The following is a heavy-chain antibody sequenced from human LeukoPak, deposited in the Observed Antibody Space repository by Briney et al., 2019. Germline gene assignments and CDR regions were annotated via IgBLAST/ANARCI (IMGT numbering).Heavy chain of an antibody. V-gene: IGHV1-2*02. CDR3: ARVPTYYYDSSGHFDY. D-gene: IGHD3-22*01. Sequence: GASVKVSCKASGYTFTGYYMHWVRQAPGQGLEWMGWINPNSGGTNYAQKFQGRVTMTRDTSISTAYMELSRLRSDDTAVYYCARVPTYYYDSSGHFDYWGQGTLVTVSS. J-gene: IGHJ4*02. CDR2: INPNSGGT. CDR1: GYTFTGYY.